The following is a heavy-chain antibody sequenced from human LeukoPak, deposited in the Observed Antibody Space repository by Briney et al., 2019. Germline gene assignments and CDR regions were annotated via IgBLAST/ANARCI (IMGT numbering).Heavy chain of an antibody. CDR3: ALYGDYPGDY. CDR1: GYSFTGYY. Sequence: GASVKVSCKASGYSFTGYYIQWVRQAPGQGLEWMGGIIPIFGTANYAQKFQGRVTITADKSTSTAYMELSNLRSEDTAVYYCALYGDYPGDYWGQGTLVTVSS. J-gene: IGHJ4*02. V-gene: IGHV1-69*06. CDR2: IIPIFGTA. D-gene: IGHD4-17*01.